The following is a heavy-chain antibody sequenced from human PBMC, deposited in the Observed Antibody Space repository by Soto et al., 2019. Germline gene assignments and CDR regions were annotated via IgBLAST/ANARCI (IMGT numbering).Heavy chain of an antibody. D-gene: IGHD5-18*01. CDR1: GFTFSSYS. V-gene: IGHV3-21*01. CDR2: ISSSSSYI. J-gene: IGHJ4*02. CDR3: ARSWGSYGHFDY. Sequence: GGSLRLSCAASGFTFSSYSMNWVRQAPGKGLEWVSSISSSSSYIYYADSVKGRFTISRDNAKNSLYLQMNSLRAEDTAVYYCARSWGSYGHFDYWGQGTLVTVSS.